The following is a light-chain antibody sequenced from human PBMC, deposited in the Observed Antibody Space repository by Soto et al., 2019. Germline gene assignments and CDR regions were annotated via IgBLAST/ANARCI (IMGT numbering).Light chain of an antibody. V-gene: IGLV2-14*01. CDR1: SSDVGRFNF. CDR2: EVT. Sequence: QSALTQPASVSGSPGQSITISCTGTSSDVGRFNFVSWFQQHLGKAPKLLIYEVTKRPSGVSNRFSGSKSGNTASLTISGLQTEDEADYYCSSYTTRSTYVFGTGTKLTVL. J-gene: IGLJ1*01. CDR3: SSYTTRSTYV.